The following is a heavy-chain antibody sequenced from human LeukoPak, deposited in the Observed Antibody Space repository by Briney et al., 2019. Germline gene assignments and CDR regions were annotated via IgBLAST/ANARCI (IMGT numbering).Heavy chain of an antibody. CDR1: GFSLSNYA. D-gene: IGHD3-3*01. CDR3: AKDRRRFWSGYLDY. CDR2: ISDSGGTT. V-gene: IGHV3-23*01. J-gene: IGHJ4*02. Sequence: GGSLRLSCAASGFSLSNYAMSWVRQAPGKGLERVSGISDSGGTTYYADSVKGRFTISRDNSKNTLYLQMNSLTAEDTAVYYCAKDRRRFWSGYLDYWGQGALVTVSS.